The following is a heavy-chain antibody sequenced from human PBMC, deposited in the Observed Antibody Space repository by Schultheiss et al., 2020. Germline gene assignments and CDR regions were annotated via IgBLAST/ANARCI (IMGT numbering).Heavy chain of an antibody. V-gene: IGHV4-39*07. D-gene: IGHD3-3*01. CDR1: GGSISSSSYY. CDR2: IYYSGST. CDR3: ARGRVLRFLEWPTRRGNWFDP. Sequence: SETLSLTCTVSGGSISSSSYYWGWIRQPPGKGLEWIGSIYYSGSTYYNPSLKSRVTISVDTSKNQFSLKLSSVTAADTAVYYCARGRVLRFLEWPTRRGNWFDPWGQGTLVTVSS. J-gene: IGHJ5*02.